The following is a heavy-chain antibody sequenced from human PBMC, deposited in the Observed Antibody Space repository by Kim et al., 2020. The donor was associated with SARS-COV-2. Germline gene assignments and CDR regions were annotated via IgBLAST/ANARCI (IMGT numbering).Heavy chain of an antibody. V-gene: IGHV4-30-4*01. CDR1: GGSISSGDYY. CDR3: ARLLGAHTMSFDY. CDR2: IYYSGST. Sequence: SETLSLTCTVSGGSISSGDYYWSWIRQPPGKGLEWIGYIYYSGSTYYNPSLKSRVTISVDTSKNQFSLKLSSVTAADTAVYYCARLLGAHTMSFDYWGQGTLVTVSS. D-gene: IGHD3-10*02. J-gene: IGHJ4*02.